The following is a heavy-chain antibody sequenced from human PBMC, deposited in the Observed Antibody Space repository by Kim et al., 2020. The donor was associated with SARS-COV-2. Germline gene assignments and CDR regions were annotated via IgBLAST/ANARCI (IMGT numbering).Heavy chain of an antibody. J-gene: IGHJ3*01. D-gene: IGHD2-15*01. CDR2: ISDSGNSI. Sequence: GGSLRLSCVASGFTFSDFYMSWFRQAPGKGLEWLSHISDSGNSIHYADSVKGRFTVSRDNAKKSMFLEMDSLRAEDTAVYYCARAPYCSGESCYGGGAFDLWGQGTMVTVSS. V-gene: IGHV3-11*01. CDR1: GFTFSDFY. CDR3: ARAPYCSGESCYGGGAFDL.